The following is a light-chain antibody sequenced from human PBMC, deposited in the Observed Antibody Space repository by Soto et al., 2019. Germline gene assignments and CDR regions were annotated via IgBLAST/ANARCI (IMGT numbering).Light chain of an antibody. CDR3: QHLNDYPYT. CDR2: AAS. CDR1: QGISSS. Sequence: DIQLTKSPSFLYACVGDSVTITSLASQGISSSLAWYQQNPGKAPKLLIYAASTLQNGVPSSFSGSGSGTEFTLTINSLQPEDFATYYCQHLNDYPYTVVQGTQVEIK. V-gene: IGKV1-9*01. J-gene: IGKJ2*01.